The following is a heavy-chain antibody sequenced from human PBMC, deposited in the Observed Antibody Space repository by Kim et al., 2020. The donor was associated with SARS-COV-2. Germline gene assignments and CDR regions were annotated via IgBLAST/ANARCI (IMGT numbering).Heavy chain of an antibody. CDR1: GFTFSSYG. D-gene: IGHD6-19*01. CDR3: ARDKWLIEWWFDP. V-gene: IGHV3-33*08. CDR2: IGYDGSNK. J-gene: IGHJ5*02. Sequence: GGSLRLSCAASGFTFSSYGMHWVRQAPGKGLEWVAGIGYDGSNKYYADSVKGRFTIYRDNSKNTLYLQMNSLRAEDTAVYCCARDKWLIEWWFDPWGQGTLVTVSS.